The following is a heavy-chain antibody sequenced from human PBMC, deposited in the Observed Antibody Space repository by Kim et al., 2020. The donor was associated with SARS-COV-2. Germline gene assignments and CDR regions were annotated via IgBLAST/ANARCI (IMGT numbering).Heavy chain of an antibody. CDR3: AKDLDYYGSGSLDY. J-gene: IGHJ4*02. CDR1: GFTFDDYA. V-gene: IGHV3-9*01. Sequence: GGSLRLSCAASGFTFDDYAMHWVRQAPGKGLEWVSGISWNSGSIGYADSVKGRFTISRDNAKNSLYLQMNSLRAEDTALYYCAKDLDYYGSGSLDYWGQGTLVTVSS. CDR2: ISWNSGSI. D-gene: IGHD3-10*01.